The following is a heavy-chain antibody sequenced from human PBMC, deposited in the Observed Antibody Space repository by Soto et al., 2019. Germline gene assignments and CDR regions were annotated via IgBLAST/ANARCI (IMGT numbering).Heavy chain of an antibody. Sequence: SETLSLTCAVSGGSISSGGYSWSWIRQPPGKGLEWIGYIYHSGSTFYNPSLKSRVTISIDNSKNTLYLQMNSLRAEDTAVYYCARDSDIAAAGTDYWGQGTLVTVSS. V-gene: IGHV4-30-2*01. D-gene: IGHD6-13*01. J-gene: IGHJ4*02. CDR3: ARDSDIAAAGTDY. CDR2: IYHSGST. CDR1: GGSISSGGYS.